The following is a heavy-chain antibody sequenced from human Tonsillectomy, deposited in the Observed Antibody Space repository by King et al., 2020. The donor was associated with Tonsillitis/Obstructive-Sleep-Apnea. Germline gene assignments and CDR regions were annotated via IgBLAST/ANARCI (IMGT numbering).Heavy chain of an antibody. V-gene: IGHV3-7*04. CDR3: ARDTSFKLDS. Sequence: VQLVESGGGLVQPGGSLRLSCAASGFTFTNYWMTWVRQAPGKGLEWVANIKQDGSDKNYVDSVKGRFTISRDNAKNSLYLQTNSLIAEDTAVYYCARDTSFKLDSWGQGTLVT. CDR1: GFTFTNYW. J-gene: IGHJ4*02. CDR2: IKQDGSDK. D-gene: IGHD3-16*01.